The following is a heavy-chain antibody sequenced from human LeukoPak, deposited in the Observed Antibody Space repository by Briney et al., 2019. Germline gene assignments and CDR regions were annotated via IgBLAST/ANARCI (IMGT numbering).Heavy chain of an antibody. CDR1: GGSISSGDYY. V-gene: IGHV4-30-4*01. D-gene: IGHD3-10*01. J-gene: IGHJ4*02. Sequence: PSQTLSLTCTVSGGSISSGDYYWSWIRQPPGKGLEWIGYIYYSGSTYYNPSLKSRVTISVDTSKNQFSLKLSSVTAADTAVYYCARGEGAYGSGSYYNRYWGQGTLVTVSS. CDR3: ARGEGAYGSGSYYNRY. CDR2: IYYSGST.